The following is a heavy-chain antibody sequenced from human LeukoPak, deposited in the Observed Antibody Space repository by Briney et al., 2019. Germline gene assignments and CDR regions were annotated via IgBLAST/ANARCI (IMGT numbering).Heavy chain of an antibody. CDR2: INPSGGST. CDR3: ARGGYCSGCSCYADDGFDI. V-gene: IGHV1-46*01. CDR1: GYTFTSYY. D-gene: IGHD2-15*01. Sequence: ASVKVSCKASGYTFTSYYMHWVRQAPGQGLEWMGIINPSGGSTSYAHKFQGRGTMTRDTSTSTVYMELSSLRSEDRAVYYCARGGYCSGCSCYADDGFDIWGQGPMVTVSS. J-gene: IGHJ3*02.